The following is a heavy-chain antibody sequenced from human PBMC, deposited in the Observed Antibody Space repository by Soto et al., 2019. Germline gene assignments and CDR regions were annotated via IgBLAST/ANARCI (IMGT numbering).Heavy chain of an antibody. CDR1: GGTLTNFNNYP. CDR2: MVTNIGTV. CDR3: AMRDTGGFRWYLDN. D-gene: IGHD2-8*02. Sequence: QMQLVQSGAEVKKPGSSVKVTCKASGGTLTNFNNYPLNWARQAPGQGLEGMRGMVTNIGTVNYAQKFQGRVTIIVYQSTCTTDMELRSRRSQATAFYLCAMRDTGGFRWYLDNWAQETRVTASS. V-gene: IGHV1-69*01. J-gene: IGHJ4*02.